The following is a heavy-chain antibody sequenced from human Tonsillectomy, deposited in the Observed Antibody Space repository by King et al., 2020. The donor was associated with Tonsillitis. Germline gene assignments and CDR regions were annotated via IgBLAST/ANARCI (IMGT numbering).Heavy chain of an antibody. CDR3: ARGPFRDGYNLAY. CDR2: ISYDGSNK. V-gene: IGHV3-30-3*01. CDR1: GFILSSYA. J-gene: IGHJ4*02. Sequence: VQLVESGGGVVQPGRSLRLSCAASGFILSSYAMHWVRQAPGKGLEGVAVISYDGSNKYYADSVKGRFTISRDNSKNTLYLQMNSLRVEDTGVYYCARGPFRDGYNLAYWGQGTLVTVSS. D-gene: IGHD5-24*01.